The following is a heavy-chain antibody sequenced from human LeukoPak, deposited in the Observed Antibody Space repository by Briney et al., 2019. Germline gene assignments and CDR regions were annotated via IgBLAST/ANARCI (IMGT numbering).Heavy chain of an antibody. V-gene: IGHV3-7*01. Sequence: PGGSLRLSCAASGFTFSDYYMSWVRQAPGKGLEWVANIKQDGSEKYYVDSVKDRFTISRDNAKNSLYLQMNSLRAEDAAVYYCTRENWYIDYWGQGTLVTVSS. CDR2: IKQDGSEK. CDR1: GFTFSDYY. J-gene: IGHJ4*02. CDR3: TRENWYIDY.